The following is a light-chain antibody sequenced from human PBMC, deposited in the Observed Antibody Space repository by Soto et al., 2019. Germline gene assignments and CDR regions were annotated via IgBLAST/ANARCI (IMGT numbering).Light chain of an antibody. J-gene: IGKJ4*01. CDR3: QQSSSAPLT. CDR1: HIITNY. V-gene: IGKV1-39*01. CDR2: AAS. Sequence: DIQMTQSPSSLSASVGDRVTITCRASHIITNYLNWYQQKPGKAPNLLIYAASSLQSGVPSRFSGSGSGTDFTLIIAGLQPEDSASYFCQQSSSAPLTFGGGTKVEIK.